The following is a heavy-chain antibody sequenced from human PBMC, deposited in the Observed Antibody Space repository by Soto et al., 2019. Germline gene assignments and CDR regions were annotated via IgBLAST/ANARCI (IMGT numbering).Heavy chain of an antibody. J-gene: IGHJ6*03. D-gene: IGHD3-16*02. Sequence: PSETLSLTCTVSGGSISSYYWSWIRQPPGKGLEWIGYIYYSESTNYNPSLKSRVTISVDTSKNQFSLKLSSVTAADTAVYYCARQRLYDYIWGSYRHRQYYYYYMDVWGKGTTVTVSS. V-gene: IGHV4-59*08. CDR1: GGSISSYY. CDR3: ARQRLYDYIWGSYRHRQYYYYYMDV. CDR2: IYYSEST.